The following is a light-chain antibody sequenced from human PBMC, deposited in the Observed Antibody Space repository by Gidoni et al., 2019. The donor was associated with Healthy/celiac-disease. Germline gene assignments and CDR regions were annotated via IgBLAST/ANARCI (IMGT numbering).Light chain of an antibody. V-gene: IGKV3-11*01. Sequence: EIVLTQSPATLSLSPGQGATLSCRASQSVSSYLAWYQQKPGQAPRLLIYDASNRATGIPARFSGSGSGTDFTLTISSLEPEDFAVYYCQQRSNWPTFGPGIKVDIK. CDR1: QSVSSY. J-gene: IGKJ3*01. CDR2: DAS. CDR3: QQRSNWPT.